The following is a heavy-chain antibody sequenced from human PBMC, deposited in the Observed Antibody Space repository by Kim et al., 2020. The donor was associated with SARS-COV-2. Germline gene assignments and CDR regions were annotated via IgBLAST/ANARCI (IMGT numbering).Heavy chain of an antibody. J-gene: IGHJ4*02. CDR3: ARGHLGELSSHDY. V-gene: IGHV3-74*01. CDR2: INSDGSRI. Sequence: GGSLRLSCAASGFTFSSYWMHWVRQAPGKGLVWVSRINSDGSRISYADSVKGRFTISRDNAQTTLYLQMNSLRAEDTAVDYCARGHLGELSSHDYWGQGTLVTVSS. D-gene: IGHD3-16*02. CDR1: GFTFSSYW.